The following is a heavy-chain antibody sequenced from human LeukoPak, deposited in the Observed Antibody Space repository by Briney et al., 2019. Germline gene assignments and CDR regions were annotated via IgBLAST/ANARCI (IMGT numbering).Heavy chain of an antibody. J-gene: IGHJ4*02. D-gene: IGHD2-15*01. CDR2: IYYSGST. V-gene: IGHV4-59*08. CDR3: AREYCSGGNCYFDF. CDR1: GGSITSDC. Sequence: SETLSLTCTVSGGSITSDCWSWIRQPPGKGLEWIGYIYYSGSTNQNPSLKSRVTISVDTSKKQFSLKLRSVTAADTAVYYCAREYCSGGNCYFDFWGRGILVTDSS.